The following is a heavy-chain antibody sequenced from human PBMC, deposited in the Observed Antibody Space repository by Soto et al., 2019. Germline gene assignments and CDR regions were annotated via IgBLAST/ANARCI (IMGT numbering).Heavy chain of an antibody. J-gene: IGHJ6*02. CDR2: VYYSGGT. Sequence: PSETLSLTCTVSGGSMRGYSWSWIRQTPGKGLEWIGYVYYSGGTNYSPSFKRRVTISIDTTDNQFSLKVNSVTAADTAVYYCAREETPVSPHYSYSGMDVWGQGTTVTVSS. D-gene: IGHD4-17*01. CDR1: GGSMRGYS. CDR3: AREETPVSPHYSYSGMDV. V-gene: IGHV4-59*01.